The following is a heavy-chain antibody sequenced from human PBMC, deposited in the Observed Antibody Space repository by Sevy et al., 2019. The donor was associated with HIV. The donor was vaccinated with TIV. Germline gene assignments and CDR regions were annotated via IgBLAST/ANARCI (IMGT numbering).Heavy chain of an antibody. D-gene: IGHD3-9*01. CDR2: IYWDGDT. CDR3: AHRRSKGITITEFDY. J-gene: IGHJ4*02. Sequence: SGPTLVKPTQTLTLTCTFSGFSFSTSGVGVGWIRQPPGKAPEWLGMIYWDGDTRYSPSLMNRLTITKDTSKDQVVLRMANMEPVDTGTYYCAHRRSKGITITEFDYWGQGTLVTVSS. CDR1: GFSFSTSGVG. V-gene: IGHV2-5*02.